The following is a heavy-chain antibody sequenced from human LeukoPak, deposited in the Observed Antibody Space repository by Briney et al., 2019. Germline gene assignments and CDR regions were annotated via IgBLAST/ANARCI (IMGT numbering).Heavy chain of an antibody. CDR1: GFTFSSYA. Sequence: GSLRLSCAASGFTFSSYAMSLVRQAPGEGVEWVSAISGSGGDTYYADSVKGRFTISRDNAKNSLYLQMNSLRAEDTAVYYCVRDREYYDSSGYYPNFDYWGQGTLVTVSS. V-gene: IGHV3-23*01. J-gene: IGHJ4*02. CDR3: VRDREYYDSSGYYPNFDY. CDR2: ISGSGGDT. D-gene: IGHD3-22*01.